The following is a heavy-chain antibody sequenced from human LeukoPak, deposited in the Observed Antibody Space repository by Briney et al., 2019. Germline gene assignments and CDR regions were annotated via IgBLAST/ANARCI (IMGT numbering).Heavy chain of an antibody. CDR3: GREILGGFNPGAY. V-gene: IGHV4-4*02. D-gene: IGHD1-14*01. J-gene: IGHJ4*02. CDR2: IHRSGSP. Sequence: PSETLSLTCTASLDSTTSNFWSWVRQPPGKGLEWIGEIHRSGSPNYNPSLQSRVTISIDRSRNQIVLELSSVTAADTAVYYCGREILGGFNPGAYWGQGILVTVSS. CDR1: LDSTTSNF.